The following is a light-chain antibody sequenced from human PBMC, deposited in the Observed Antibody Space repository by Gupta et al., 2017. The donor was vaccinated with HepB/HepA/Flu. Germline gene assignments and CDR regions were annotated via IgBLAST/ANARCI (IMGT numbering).Light chain of an antibody. CDR1: SSDVGAYDH. Sequence: QSALTQPASVSGSPGPSIASHCSGTSSDVGAYDHVSWYQHHPGKAPNLMIYGVNTRPSGVSDRFSGSKSGNTASLSISGLQAEDGADYFCNSYTTRSTVVFGGGTVLTVL. V-gene: IGLV2-14*03. CDR3: NSYTTRSTVV. J-gene: IGLJ2*01. CDR2: GVN.